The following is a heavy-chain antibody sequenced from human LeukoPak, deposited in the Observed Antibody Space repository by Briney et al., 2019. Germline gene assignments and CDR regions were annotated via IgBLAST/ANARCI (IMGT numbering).Heavy chain of an antibody. CDR3: VKELNVVYFDLLLAFDY. J-gene: IGHJ4*02. V-gene: IGHV3-64D*06. CDR1: GFTFSSYP. CDR2: ISNNGGTT. D-gene: IGHD3-9*01. Sequence: PGGSLRLSCSASGFTFSSYPMHWVRQAPGRGLEYVSGISNNGGTTYYADSVKGRFTISRDNSKNTLYLQMSILRAEDTAMYYCVKELNVVYFDLLLAFDYWGQGTLVTVSS.